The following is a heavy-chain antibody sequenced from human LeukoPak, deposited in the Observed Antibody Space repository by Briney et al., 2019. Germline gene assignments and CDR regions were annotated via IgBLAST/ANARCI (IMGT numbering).Heavy chain of an antibody. D-gene: IGHD3-22*01. CDR1: GFTFSEYY. CDR2: IRSSSSYA. V-gene: IGHV3-11*06. J-gene: IGHJ4*02. CDR3: ARGYYDNSGYYFPFDF. Sequence: GGSLRLSCAASGFTFSEYYMSWIRQAPGKGLEWVSYIRSSSSYANYADSVKGRFTISRDNAKNSLYLQMNSLRAEDTAVYYCARGYYDNSGYYFPFDFWGQGTLVTVSS.